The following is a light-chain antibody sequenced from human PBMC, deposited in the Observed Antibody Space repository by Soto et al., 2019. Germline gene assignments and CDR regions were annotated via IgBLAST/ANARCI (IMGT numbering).Light chain of an antibody. Sequence: AIQMTQSPPSLSASVGDRVIITCRASQDIRVDVGWLQQRPGHAPNLLIYAASTLHTGVPSTFTGSGSGTDFTLPINDLQPEDVATYFFLQDYDFPYTFGQGTKREI. CDR2: AAS. CDR1: QDIRVD. J-gene: IGKJ2*01. V-gene: IGKV1-6*01. CDR3: LQDYDFPYT.